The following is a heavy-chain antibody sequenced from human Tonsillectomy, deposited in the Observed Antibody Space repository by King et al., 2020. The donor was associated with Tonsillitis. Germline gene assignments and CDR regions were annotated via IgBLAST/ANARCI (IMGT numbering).Heavy chain of an antibody. CDR3: AKDYNGDYYYYTDV. J-gene: IGHJ6*03. CDR2: ISGSGGNT. V-gene: IGHV3-23*04. D-gene: IGHD3-10*01. CDR1: GFTFSSYG. Sequence: VQLVESGGALVQPGGSLRLSCAASGFTFSSYGMSWVRQAPGKGLEWVSVISGSGGNTYYADSVKGRFTISRDNSKSTLYLLMNSLTAEDTAIYYCAKDYNGDYYYYTDVWGKGTTVTVSS.